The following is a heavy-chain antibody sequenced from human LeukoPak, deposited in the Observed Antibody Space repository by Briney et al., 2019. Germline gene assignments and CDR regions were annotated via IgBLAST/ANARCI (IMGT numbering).Heavy chain of an antibody. CDR2: INHSGST. V-gene: IGHV4-34*01. CDR1: GGSFSGYY. D-gene: IGHD3-22*01. Sequence: PSETLSLTCAVYGGSFSGYYWSWIRQPPGKGLEWIGEINHSGSTNYNPSLKSRVTISVDTSKNQFSLKLSSVTAADTAVYYCARGGYDSSGYFWFDPWGQGTLVTVSS. J-gene: IGHJ5*02. CDR3: ARGGYDSSGYFWFDP.